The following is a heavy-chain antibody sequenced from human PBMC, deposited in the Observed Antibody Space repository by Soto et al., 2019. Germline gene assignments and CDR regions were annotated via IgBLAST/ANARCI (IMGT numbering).Heavy chain of an antibody. V-gene: IGHV4-38-2*01. CDR2: IYYSGST. CDR3: ARLKIAAADAYYYYGMDV. J-gene: IGHJ6*02. CDR1: GYSISSGYY. Sequence: PSETLSLTCAVSGYSISSGYYWGWIRQPPGKELEWIGSIYYSGSTYYNPSLKSRVTISVDTSKNQFSLKLSSVTAADTAVYYCARLKIAAADAYYYYGMDVWGQGTTVTVSS. D-gene: IGHD6-13*01.